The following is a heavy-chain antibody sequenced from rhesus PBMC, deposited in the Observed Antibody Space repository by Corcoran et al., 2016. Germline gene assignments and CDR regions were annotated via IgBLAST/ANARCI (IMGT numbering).Heavy chain of an antibody. CDR3: ARGRSGTVTAIDY. CDR1: GFSISSGYG. CDR2: IGGSRGRN. J-gene: IGHJ4*01. Sequence: QVQLQESGPGLVKPSETLSLTCAVSGFSISSGYGWTWLRQPPGKGLEWMGYIGGSRGRNNYTPALKRRVTISKDTAKNQLSLKMSCVTAADTAVYYCARGRSGTVTAIDYWGQGVLVTVSS. V-gene: IGHV4-127*01. D-gene: IGHD4-23*01.